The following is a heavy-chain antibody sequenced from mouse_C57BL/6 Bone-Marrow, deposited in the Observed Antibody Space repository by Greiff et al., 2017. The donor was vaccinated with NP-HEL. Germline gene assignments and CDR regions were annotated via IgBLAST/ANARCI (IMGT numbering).Heavy chain of an antibody. D-gene: IGHD2-3*01. CDR3: ARRGGYYGAWFAY. Sequence: VQLQQSGPELVKPGDSVKISCKASGYSFTGYFMNWVMQSHGKSLEWIGRINPYNGDTFYNQKFKGKATLTVDKSSSTAHMELRSLTSEDSAVYYCARRGGYYGAWFAYWGQGTLVTVSA. CDR1: GYSFTGYF. V-gene: IGHV1-20*01. CDR2: INPYNGDT. J-gene: IGHJ3*01.